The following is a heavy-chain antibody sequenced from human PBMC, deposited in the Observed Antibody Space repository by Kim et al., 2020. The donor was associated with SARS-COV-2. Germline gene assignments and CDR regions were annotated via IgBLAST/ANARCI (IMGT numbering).Heavy chain of an antibody. D-gene: IGHD2-15*01. Sequence: GGSLRLSCAASGFTFSSYAMSWVRQAPGKGLEWVSAISGSGGSTYYADSVKGRFTISRDNSKNTLYLQMNSLRAEDTAVYYCAKDLIPKPDCSGGSCYLGFDYWGQGTLVTVSS. CDR2: ISGSGGST. V-gene: IGHV3-23*01. CDR1: GFTFSSYA. CDR3: AKDLIPKPDCSGGSCYLGFDY. J-gene: IGHJ4*02.